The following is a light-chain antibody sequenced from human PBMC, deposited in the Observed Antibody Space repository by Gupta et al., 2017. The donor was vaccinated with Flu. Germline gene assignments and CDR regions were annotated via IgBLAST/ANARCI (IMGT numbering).Light chain of an antibody. Sequence: VLTQSPAPLPLSPGERATLSCRTSQSVSSYLAWYQQQPGQAPRRLIYDASNRATGIPARFSGSGSGTDFTLTISSLEPEDFAVYYCQQRQYWPPITFGQGTRLEIK. CDR2: DAS. J-gene: IGKJ5*01. V-gene: IGKV3-11*01. CDR1: QSVSSY. CDR3: QQRQYWPPIT.